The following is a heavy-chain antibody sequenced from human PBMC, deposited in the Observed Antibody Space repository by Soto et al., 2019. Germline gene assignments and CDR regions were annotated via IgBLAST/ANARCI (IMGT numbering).Heavy chain of an antibody. V-gene: IGHV4-39*01. D-gene: IGHD6-19*01. CDR2: IYYSGST. J-gene: IGHJ6*02. CDR1: GGSISSSSYY. Sequence: SETLSLTCPVSGGSISSSSYYWGWIRQPPGKGLEWIGSIYYSGSTYYNPSLKSRVTISVDTSKNQFSLKLSSVTAADTAVYYCARLRSPRVGSGWYLVRDYYYYGMDVWGQGTTVTVSS. CDR3: ARLRSPRVGSGWYLVRDYYYYGMDV.